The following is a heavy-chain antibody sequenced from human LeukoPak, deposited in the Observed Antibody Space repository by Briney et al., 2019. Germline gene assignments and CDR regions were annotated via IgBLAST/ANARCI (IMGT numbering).Heavy chain of an antibody. J-gene: IGHJ4*02. CDR3: AKSGPYYFQY. CDR1: GFTFSDYG. CDR2: ISNSGDAT. V-gene: IGHV3-23*01. Sequence: GGSLRLSCAASGFTFSDYGMSWVRQAPGQGLEWVSTISNSGDATYYADSVRGRFSISRDNSKKTQFLQMSSLRAEDAAIYYCAKSGPYYFQYWGQGTLVTVSS.